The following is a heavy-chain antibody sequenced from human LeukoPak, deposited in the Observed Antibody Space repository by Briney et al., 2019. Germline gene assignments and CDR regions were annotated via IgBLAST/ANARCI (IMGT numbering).Heavy chain of an antibody. CDR1: GFPIYSFW. Sequence: GGAPRLSLAASGFPIYSFWVNWGRQAPGEGVGWVANIKQDGSEKKCVDSVKGRFTISRDNAKNSLYLQMNNLRVEDTAVYYCAAGRGWLIDYWGQGTLVTASS. V-gene: IGHV3-7*01. CDR2: IKQDGSEK. CDR3: AAGRGWLIDY. J-gene: IGHJ4*02. D-gene: IGHD3-22*01.